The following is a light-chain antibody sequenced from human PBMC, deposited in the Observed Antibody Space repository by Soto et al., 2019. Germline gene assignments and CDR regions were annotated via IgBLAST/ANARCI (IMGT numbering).Light chain of an antibody. CDR2: DVS. CDR1: SSDVGGYNY. V-gene: IGLV2-14*01. J-gene: IGLJ2*01. CDR3: STYTSSSSRAV. Sequence: QSALTQPASVSGSPGQSITISCTGTSSDVGGYNYVSWYQQHPGKAPKLMIYDVSNRPSGGSNRFSGSKSGNTASLTISGRQAEDEADYYCSTYTSSSSRAVFGGGTKVTVL.